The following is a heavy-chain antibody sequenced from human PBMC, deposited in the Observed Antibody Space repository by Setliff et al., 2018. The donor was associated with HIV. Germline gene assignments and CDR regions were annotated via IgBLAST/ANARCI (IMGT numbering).Heavy chain of an antibody. CDR3: ARYRYYYDSSGYGRWFDP. CDR1: GGSISSSSYY. Sequence: LTCTVSGGSISSSSYYWGWIRQPPGKGLEWIGNIYYSGSTYYNPSLKSRVTISVDTSENQFSLRLNSVTAADTAVYYCARYRYYYDSSGYGRWFDPWGQGTLVTVSS. CDR2: IYYSGST. D-gene: IGHD3-22*01. J-gene: IGHJ5*02. V-gene: IGHV4-39*01.